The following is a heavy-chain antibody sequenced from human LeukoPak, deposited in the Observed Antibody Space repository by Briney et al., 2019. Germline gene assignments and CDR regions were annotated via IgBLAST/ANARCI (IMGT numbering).Heavy chain of an antibody. CDR3: AKVTDYGDYVTWFDP. D-gene: IGHD4-17*01. CDR1: GFTFRSYG. J-gene: IGHJ5*02. CDR2: IWYDGSNK. Sequence: PGGSLRLSCAASGFTFRSYGMHWVRQAPGKGLEWVAVIWYDGSNKYYADSVKGRFTISRDNSKNTLYLQMSSLRAEDTAVYYCAKVTDYGDYVTWFDPWGQGTLVIVSS. V-gene: IGHV3-33*06.